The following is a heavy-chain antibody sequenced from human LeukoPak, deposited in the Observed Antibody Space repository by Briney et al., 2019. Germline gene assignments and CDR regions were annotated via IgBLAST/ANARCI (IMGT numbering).Heavy chain of an antibody. CDR1: GYTFTSYG. Sequence: ASVKVSCKASGYTFTSYGISWVRQAPGQGLEWMGWISAYNGNTNYAQKLQGRVTMTTDTSTSTAYMELRSLRSDDTAVYYCARDWTPNYDFWSGYYPDYWGQGTPVTVSS. V-gene: IGHV1-18*01. D-gene: IGHD3-3*01. J-gene: IGHJ4*02. CDR3: ARDWTPNYDFWSGYYPDY. CDR2: ISAYNGNT.